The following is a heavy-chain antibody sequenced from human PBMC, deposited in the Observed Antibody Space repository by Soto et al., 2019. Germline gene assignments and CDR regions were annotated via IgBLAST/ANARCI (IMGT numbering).Heavy chain of an antibody. Sequence: SETLSLTRTVTGGSVSSGSYYWSWIRQPPGKGLEWIGYIYYSGSTNYNPALKSRVTISVDTSKNQFSLKLSSVTAADTAVYYCATIPQYYDFWSGYYPWGQGTLVTVSS. CDR1: GGSVSSGSYY. J-gene: IGHJ5*02. CDR3: ATIPQYYDFWSGYYP. D-gene: IGHD3-3*01. CDR2: IYYSGST. V-gene: IGHV4-61*01.